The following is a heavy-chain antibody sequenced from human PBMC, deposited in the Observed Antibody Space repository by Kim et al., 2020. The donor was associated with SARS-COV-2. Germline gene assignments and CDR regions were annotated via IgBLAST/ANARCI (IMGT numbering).Heavy chain of an antibody. J-gene: IGHJ4*02. D-gene: IGHD3-10*01. CDR3: ARVFHYYGSGSSPDY. Sequence: QKCQGRVTMTRNTSISTAYMELSSLRSEDTAVYYCARVFHYYGSGSSPDYWGQGTLVTVSS. V-gene: IGHV1-8*01.